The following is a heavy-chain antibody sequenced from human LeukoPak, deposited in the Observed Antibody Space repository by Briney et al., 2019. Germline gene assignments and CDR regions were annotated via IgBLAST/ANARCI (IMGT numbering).Heavy chain of an antibody. CDR3: ARVYSSSWFISNYYYYYMDV. J-gene: IGHJ6*03. D-gene: IGHD6-13*01. V-gene: IGHV3-23*01. CDR2: ISSRGDST. CDR1: GFIFSNYA. Sequence: PGRSLRLSCVASGFIFSNYAMSWVRQVPGRGLECVSTISSRGDSTYVADCVKGRFTISRDNSKNSLYLQMNTVRAEDTAVYYCARVYSSSWFISNYYYYYMDVWGKGTTVTVSS.